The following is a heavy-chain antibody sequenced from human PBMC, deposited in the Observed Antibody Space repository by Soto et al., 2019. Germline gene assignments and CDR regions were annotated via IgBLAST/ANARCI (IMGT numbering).Heavy chain of an antibody. CDR2: IWYDGSNK. D-gene: IGHD6-13*01. CDR1: GFTFSSYG. V-gene: IGHV3-33*01. J-gene: IGHJ4*02. CDR3: ARDGGSSSSKNTFDY. Sequence: PGGSLRLSCAASGFTFSSYGMHWVRQAPGKGLEWVAVIWYDGSNKYYADSVKGRFTISRDNSKNTLYLQMNSLRAEDTAVYYCARDGGSSSSKNTFDYWGQGTLVTVSS.